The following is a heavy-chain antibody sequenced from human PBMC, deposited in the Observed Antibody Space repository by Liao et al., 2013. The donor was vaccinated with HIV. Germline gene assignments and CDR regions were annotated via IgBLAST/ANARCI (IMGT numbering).Heavy chain of an antibody. CDR3: ARLRESAASFDAFNI. CDR1: GDSVRAYY. J-gene: IGHJ3*02. Sequence: QVQLQESGPGLVKPSQTLSLTCTVSGDSVRAYYWNWIRQPAGKGLEWIGRMYPSGNTNYNPSLESRITMSIDTSKNQFSLKLRSVTAADTGIYFCARLRESAASFDAFNIWGQGTMVTVSS. V-gene: IGHV4-4*07. D-gene: IGHD2-2*01. CDR2: MYPSGNT.